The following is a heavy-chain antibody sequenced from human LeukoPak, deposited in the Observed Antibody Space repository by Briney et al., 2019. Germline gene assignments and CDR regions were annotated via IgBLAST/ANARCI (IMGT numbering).Heavy chain of an antibody. CDR1: GFTFSSYA. J-gene: IGHJ4*02. CDR2: FSGISTT. D-gene: IGHD6-19*01. Sequence: GGSLRLSCAASGFTFSSYAMSWVRQAPGKGLEWVSTFSGISTTSYAGAVKGRVTISRDNSKNTLYLQMDRLRADDTAVYYCAKLRQWQPQRYFFEYWGQGALVTVAS. CDR3: AKLRQWQPQRYFFEY. V-gene: IGHV3-23*01.